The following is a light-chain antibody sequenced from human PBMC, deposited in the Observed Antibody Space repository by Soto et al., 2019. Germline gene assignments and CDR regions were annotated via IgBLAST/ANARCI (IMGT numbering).Light chain of an antibody. J-gene: IGKJ1*01. CDR2: AAY. CDR1: QGIGNG. V-gene: IGKV1-6*01. Sequence: AIQMTQSRSSLSASVGDRLTITCRSDQGIGNGLAWFQLRAGKDPKVLIYAAYGLQSGVPSRFSGSGSGTDFTLTISRLQPEDFATYYCLQDFNYPWTFGQGTNV. CDR3: LQDFNYPWT.